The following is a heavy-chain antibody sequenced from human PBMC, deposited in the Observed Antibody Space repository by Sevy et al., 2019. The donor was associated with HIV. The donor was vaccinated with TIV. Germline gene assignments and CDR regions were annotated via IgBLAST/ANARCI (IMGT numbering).Heavy chain of an antibody. V-gene: IGHV3-30*18. D-gene: IGHD3-10*01. CDR1: GFTFRTSG. CDR3: AKDYSAGITMVRGAYRARGDYFDY. CDR2: ISYDEAHK. Sequence: GWSLRLSCVTSGFTFRTSGMHWVRQSPGKGLEWVAVISYDEAHKNYADSVKGRFSISKDNSKNTLYLQMSSLRTEDTAVYYCAKDYSAGITMVRGAYRARGDYFDYWGQGTQVTVSS. J-gene: IGHJ4*02.